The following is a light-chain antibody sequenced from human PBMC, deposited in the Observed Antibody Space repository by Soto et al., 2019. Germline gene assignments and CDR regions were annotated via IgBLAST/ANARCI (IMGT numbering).Light chain of an antibody. CDR1: SSNIGNHA. Sequence: QSVLTQPPSVSEAPRQRVSISCSGSSSNIGNHAVNWYQQLPGKAPKLLIYYDDLLPSGVSDRFSGSKSGASASLAISGLQSEDEADYYCAAWDDSLNGYVFGNGTKLTVL. CDR2: YDD. V-gene: IGLV1-36*01. CDR3: AAWDDSLNGYV. J-gene: IGLJ1*01.